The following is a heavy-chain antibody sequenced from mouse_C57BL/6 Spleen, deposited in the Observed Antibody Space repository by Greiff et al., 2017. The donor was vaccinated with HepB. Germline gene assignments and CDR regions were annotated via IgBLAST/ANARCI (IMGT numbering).Heavy chain of an antibody. J-gene: IGHJ2*01. V-gene: IGHV1-81*01. Sequence: QVQLKESGAELARPGASVKLSCKASGYTFTSYGISWVKQRTGQGLEWIGEIYPRSGNTYYNEKFKGKATLTADKSSSTAYMELRSLTSEDSAVYFCARVGMITTVFDYWGQGTTLTVSS. CDR1: GYTFTSYG. CDR2: IYPRSGNT. D-gene: IGHD2-4*01. CDR3: ARVGMITTVFDY.